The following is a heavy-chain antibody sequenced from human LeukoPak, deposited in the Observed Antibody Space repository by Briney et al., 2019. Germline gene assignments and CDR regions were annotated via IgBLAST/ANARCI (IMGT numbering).Heavy chain of an antibody. D-gene: IGHD1-26*01. V-gene: IGHV1-69*04. J-gene: IGHJ4*02. Sequence: ASVKVSCKASGYTFTSYAISWVRQAPGQGLEWMGRIIPILGIANYAQKFQGRVTITADKSTSTAYMELSSLRSEDTAVYYCASPGIVGATTQYYFDYWGQGTLVTVSS. CDR2: IIPILGIA. CDR3: ASPGIVGATTQYYFDY. CDR1: GYTFTSYA.